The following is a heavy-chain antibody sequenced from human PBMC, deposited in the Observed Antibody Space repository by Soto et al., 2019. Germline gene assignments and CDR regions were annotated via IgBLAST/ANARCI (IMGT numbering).Heavy chain of an antibody. J-gene: IGHJ4*02. CDR3: ARDGGRHSGGIDY. CDR1: GGTFSSYS. D-gene: IGHD1-26*01. CDR2: IIPIYGTA. Sequence: QVQLVQSGAEVKKPGSSVKVSCKASGGTFSSYSINWVRQAPGQGLEWMGEIIPIYGTANYAQKFPGRVTLTAEESTSTAYMELSSLRSEDTAVYYCARDGGRHSGGIDYWGQGTLVTVSS. V-gene: IGHV1-69*01.